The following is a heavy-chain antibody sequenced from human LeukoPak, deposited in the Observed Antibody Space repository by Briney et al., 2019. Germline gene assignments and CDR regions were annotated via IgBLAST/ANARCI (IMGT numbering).Heavy chain of an antibody. D-gene: IGHD3-10*01. J-gene: IGHJ5*02. CDR2: IDTSGST. CDR3: ARAPWYYGSGVEA. CDR1: AGSISSVCYD. V-gene: IGHV4-61*02. Sequence: SQTLSLTCTVSAGSISSVCYDWSWLRQPAGKGLEWIGRIDTSGSTNSHPSLKSRATISVDTSKNQFPLTLSSMTAADTAVYYCARAPWYYGSGVEAWGEGTLVTVSS.